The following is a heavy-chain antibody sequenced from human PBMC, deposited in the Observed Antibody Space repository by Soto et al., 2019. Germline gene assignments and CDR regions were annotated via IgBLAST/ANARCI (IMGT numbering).Heavy chain of an antibody. J-gene: IGHJ3*02. CDR1: GFTFSSYW. D-gene: IGHD2-21*02. V-gene: IGHV3-7*03. CDR3: AREYCGGDCYGAFDI. Sequence: LRLSCAASGFTFSSYWMSWVRQAPGKGLEWVANIKQDGSEKYYVDSVKGRFTISRDNAKNSLYLQMNSLRAEDTAVYYCAREYCGGDCYGAFDIWGQGTMVTVSS. CDR2: IKQDGSEK.